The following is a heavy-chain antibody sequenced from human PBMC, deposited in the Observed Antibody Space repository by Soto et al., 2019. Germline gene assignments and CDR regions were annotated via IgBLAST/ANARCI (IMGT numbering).Heavy chain of an antibody. Sequence: GPPVKVSCKASGFTFTSSAVQWVRQARGQRLEWIGWIVVGSGNTNYAQKFQERVTITRDMSTSTAYMELSSLRSEDTAVYYCAAHPYYYDSSGFYYGAFDIWGQGTMVTVSS. CDR2: IVVGSGNT. J-gene: IGHJ3*02. V-gene: IGHV1-58*01. CDR1: GFTFTSSA. CDR3: AAHPYYYDSSGFYYGAFDI. D-gene: IGHD3-22*01.